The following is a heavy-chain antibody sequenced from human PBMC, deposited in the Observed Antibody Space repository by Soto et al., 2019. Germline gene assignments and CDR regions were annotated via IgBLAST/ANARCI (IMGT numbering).Heavy chain of an antibody. CDR3: AITYCRDNSCPRDFDF. D-gene: IGHD2-21*01. CDR1: GGTFNTYT. J-gene: IGHJ4*02. CDR2: FIPILDMA. V-gene: IGHV1-69*02. Sequence: QVQLVQSGAEVKKPESSVKVSCKPSGGTFNTYTVNWVRLAPGHGLEWMGRFIPILDMANYAQKFKDRVTITADRSTFTAYMELNSLTSDDTAVYYCAITYCRDNSCPRDFDFWGPGTRVTVSS.